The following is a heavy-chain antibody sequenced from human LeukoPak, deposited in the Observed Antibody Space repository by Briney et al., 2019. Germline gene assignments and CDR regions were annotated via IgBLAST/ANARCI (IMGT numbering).Heavy chain of an antibody. J-gene: IGHJ6*03. CDR1: GGSFSNYY. V-gene: IGHV4-34*01. Sequence: PSETLSLTCAVYGGSFSNYYWSWIRQPPGKGLEWIGEINHSGSTNYNPSLKSRVTISVDTSKNQFSLKLSSVTAADTAVYFCARGRVSSSSWYSTYYYYFYMDVWGKGTTVTVSS. CDR2: INHSGST. CDR3: ARGRVSSSSWYSTYYYYFYMDV. D-gene: IGHD6-13*01.